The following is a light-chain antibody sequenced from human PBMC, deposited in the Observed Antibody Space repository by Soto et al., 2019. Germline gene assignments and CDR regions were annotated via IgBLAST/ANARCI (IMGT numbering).Light chain of an antibody. V-gene: IGKV2-24*01. J-gene: IGKJ2*01. CDR3: MQATQVPYT. Sequence: DIVMTQTPLSSPVTLGQPASISCRSSQGLVHSDGNTYLSWLQQRPGQPPRLLIYEISNRFSGVRDRFSGSRQWTHVTLKISRVEAEDVGIYYCMQATQVPYTFGQGTKLEIK. CDR1: QGLVHSDGNTY. CDR2: EIS.